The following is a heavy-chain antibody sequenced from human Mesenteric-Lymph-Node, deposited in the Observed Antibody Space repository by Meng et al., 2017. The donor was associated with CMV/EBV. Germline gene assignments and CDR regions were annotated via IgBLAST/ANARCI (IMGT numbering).Heavy chain of an antibody. V-gene: IGHV3-23*01. CDR3: AKDPKLGYCYGTNCSYGY. Sequence: GESLKISCAASGFTFSSYPMSWVRQAPGKGLEWVSAISSSLGRTYYADSVKGRFTISRDNSKNTLYLQMNSLRAEDTAVYYCAKDPKLGYCYGTNCSYGYWGQGTLVIISS. J-gene: IGHJ4*02. CDR2: ISSSLGRT. CDR1: GFTFSSYP. D-gene: IGHD2-2*01.